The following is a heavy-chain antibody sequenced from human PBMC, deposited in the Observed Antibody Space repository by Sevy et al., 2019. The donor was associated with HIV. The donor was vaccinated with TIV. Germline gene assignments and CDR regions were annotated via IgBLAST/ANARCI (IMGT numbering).Heavy chain of an antibody. D-gene: IGHD5-18*01. J-gene: IGHJ4*02. Sequence: GGSLRLSCVLSGFTFSVSWMTDSWMTWVRQAPGKGLARIAFINEDGSRLGYVDSVRGRFTISRKNTKNSLYLQMNRLRAEDTAVYFCARDRAYSALDYWGQGTLVTVSS. V-gene: IGHV3-7*01. CDR2: INEDGSRL. CDR1: GFTFSVSWMTDSW. CDR3: ARDRAYSALDY.